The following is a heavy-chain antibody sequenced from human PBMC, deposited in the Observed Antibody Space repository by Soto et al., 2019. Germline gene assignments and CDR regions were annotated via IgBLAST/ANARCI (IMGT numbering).Heavy chain of an antibody. V-gene: IGHV3-7*01. D-gene: IGHD3-22*01. CDR1: GFTFSSYW. Sequence: GGSLRLSCAASGFTFSSYWMSWVRQAPGKGLEWVANIKQDGSEKYYVDSMKGLFTISRDNAKNSLYLQMNSLRAEETAVYYYARDGPKIYDSSGYYCYYYYYMDVWGKGTTVTVSS. J-gene: IGHJ6*03. CDR2: IKQDGSEK. CDR3: ARDGPKIYDSSGYYCYYYYYMDV.